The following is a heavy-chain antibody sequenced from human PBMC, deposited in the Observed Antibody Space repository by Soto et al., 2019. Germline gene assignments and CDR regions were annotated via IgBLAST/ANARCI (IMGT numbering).Heavy chain of an antibody. CDR1: GGSIIPNY. D-gene: IGHD3-10*01. V-gene: IGHV4-59*01. Sequence: SETLSRTYNGSGGSIIPNYWSWIRELPGEVLEWIGYIYYSGNTYYNPSLKSRVTMSVDTSRNELLLQLNSVTAADTAVYYCARESAGSGKNNWFDPWGQGTLVTVSS. J-gene: IGHJ5*02. CDR3: ARESAGSGKNNWFDP. CDR2: IYYSGNT.